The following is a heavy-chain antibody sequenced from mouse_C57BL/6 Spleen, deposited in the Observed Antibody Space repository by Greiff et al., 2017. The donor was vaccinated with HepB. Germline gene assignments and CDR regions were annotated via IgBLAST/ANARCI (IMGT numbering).Heavy chain of an antibody. CDR1: GFTFSSYG. CDR2: ISSGGSYT. V-gene: IGHV5-6*02. J-gene: IGHJ4*01. D-gene: IGHD2-4*01. CDR3: ARLGDYGPYYYAMDY. Sequence: EVKLEESGGDLVKPGGSLKLSCAASGFTFSSYGMSWVRQTPDMRLEWVATISSGGSYTYYPDSVKGRFTISRDNAKNTLYLQMSSLKSEDTAMYYCARLGDYGPYYYAMDYWGQGTSVTVSS.